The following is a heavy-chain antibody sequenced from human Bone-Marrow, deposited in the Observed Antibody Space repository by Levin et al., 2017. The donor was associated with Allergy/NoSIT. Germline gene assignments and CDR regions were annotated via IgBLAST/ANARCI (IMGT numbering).Heavy chain of an antibody. V-gene: IGHV3-21*01. CDR1: GFTFSSYS. CDR3: ARVSLDYYYYGMDV. J-gene: IGHJ6*02. CDR2: ISSSSSYI. Sequence: GGSLRLSCAASGFTFSSYSMNWVRQAPGKGLEWVSSISSSSSYIYYADSVKGRFTISRDNAKNSLYLQMNSLRAEDTAVYYCARVSLDYYYYGMDVWGQGTTVTVSS.